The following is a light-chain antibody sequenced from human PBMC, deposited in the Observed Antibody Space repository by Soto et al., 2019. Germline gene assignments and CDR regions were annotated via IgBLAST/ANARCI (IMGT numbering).Light chain of an antibody. V-gene: IGLV6-57*04. CDR2: KDD. J-gene: IGLJ3*02. Sequence: NFMLTQPLSVSDSPGKTVTISCTRSSGDIANNYVQGFQQRPGSAPTTVIYKDDQRPSGVPERFSGSIDSSSNSASLTISGLKTEDEADYYCQSYDSSNRHWVFGGGTKLTVL. CDR1: SGDIANNY. CDR3: QSYDSSNRHWV.